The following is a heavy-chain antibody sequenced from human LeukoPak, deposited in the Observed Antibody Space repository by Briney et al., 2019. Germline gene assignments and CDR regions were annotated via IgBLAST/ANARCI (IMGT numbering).Heavy chain of an antibody. CDR2: IIPIFGTA. Sequence: ASVKVSCKASGGTFSSYAISWVRQAPGQGLEWMGGIIPIFGTANCAQKFQGRVTITADESTSTAYMELSSLRSEDTAVYYCARVPYDFWSGRHHYFDYWGQGTLVTVSS. CDR3: ARVPYDFWSGRHHYFDY. J-gene: IGHJ4*02. CDR1: GGTFSSYA. D-gene: IGHD3-3*01. V-gene: IGHV1-69*13.